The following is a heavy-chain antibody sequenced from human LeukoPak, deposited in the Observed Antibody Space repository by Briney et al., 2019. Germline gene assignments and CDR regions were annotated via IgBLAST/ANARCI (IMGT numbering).Heavy chain of an antibody. CDR1: GFTFSSYA. CDR2: ISSGGRT. D-gene: IGHD1-1*01. J-gene: IGHJ4*02. CDR3: AKNWDS. Sequence: GGSLRLSSAASGFTFSSYAMSWVRQAPGKGLEWVSTISSGGRTYYADSMKGRFTISRDNSKNTLYLQMNSLRAEDTAVYYCAKNWDSWGQGTLVTVSS. V-gene: IGHV3-23*01.